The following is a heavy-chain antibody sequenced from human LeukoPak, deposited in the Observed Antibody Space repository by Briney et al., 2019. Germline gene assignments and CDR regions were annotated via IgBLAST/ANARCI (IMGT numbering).Heavy chain of an antibody. CDR3: ARQGWYYDY. CDR2: IYYSGST. Sequence: PSETLSLTCSVSGGSFSRYYWSWIRQPPGKGLEWIGYIYYSGSTNYNPSLKSRVTISVDTSKNQFSLKLSTVTAADTAVYYCARQGWYYDYWGQGTLVTVSS. V-gene: IGHV4-59*08. CDR1: GGSFSRYY. J-gene: IGHJ4*02. D-gene: IGHD6-19*01.